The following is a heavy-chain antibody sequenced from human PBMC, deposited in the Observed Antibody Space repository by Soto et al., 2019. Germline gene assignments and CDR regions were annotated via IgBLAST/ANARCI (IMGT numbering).Heavy chain of an antibody. D-gene: IGHD3-16*01. J-gene: IGHJ5*02. V-gene: IGHV3-53*01. CDR1: GFTVSNSY. CDR3: ARGGSYGYQGDNWFAP. CDR2: IYSGGST. Sequence: EVQLVESGGGLIQPGGSLRLSCAVSGFTVSNSYMSWVRLAPGKGLEWVSVIYSGGSTYYTDSVNGRFTIFRDNSNNTLYIQMNSLRDEDTAVYYCARGGSYGYQGDNWFAPWGQGTPVTVSS.